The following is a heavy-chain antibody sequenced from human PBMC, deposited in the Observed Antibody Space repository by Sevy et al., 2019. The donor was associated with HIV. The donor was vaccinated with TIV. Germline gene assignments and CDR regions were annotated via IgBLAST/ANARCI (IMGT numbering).Heavy chain of an antibody. CDR1: EFIFSNYW. J-gene: IGHJ4*02. V-gene: IGHV3-7*01. CDR3: ARDQGRGLYY. CDR2: IAQDGNEQ. Sequence: GGSLRLSSATSEFIFSNYWMSWVRQAPGKGLEWVANIAQDGNEQFYVDSVKGRFTISRDNAKNSLYLQMSSLRVEDTAVYYCARDQGRGLYYWGQGALVTVSS. D-gene: IGHD3-10*01.